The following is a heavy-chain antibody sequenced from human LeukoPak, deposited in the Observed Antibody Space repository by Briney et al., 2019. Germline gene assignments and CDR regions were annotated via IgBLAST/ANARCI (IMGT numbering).Heavy chain of an antibody. J-gene: IGHJ4*02. V-gene: IGHV3-7*01. CDR2: INPEGSEK. CDR1: GLTFSSSW. D-gene: IGHD5-18*01. Sequence: PGGSLRLSCAVSGLTFSSSWMDWVRQAPGKGLEWVASINPEGSEKYSADSVKGRFTISRHNAKNSLYLQMDSLRVEDTAFYYCARDLAYSRLDYWGQGMLVTVSS. CDR3: ARDLAYSRLDY.